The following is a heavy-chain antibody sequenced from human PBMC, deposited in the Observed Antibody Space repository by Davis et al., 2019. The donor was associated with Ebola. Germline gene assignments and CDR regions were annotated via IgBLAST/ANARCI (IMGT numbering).Heavy chain of an antibody. J-gene: IGHJ6*04. CDR3: ARAGYGSDLPDTYFYYYGMDV. D-gene: IGHD1-26*01. CDR2: INPSAGDP. CDR1: GYTFRNYY. Sequence: AASVKVSCKASGYTFRNYYIHWVRQAPGQGLEWMGLINPSAGDPRYAPRFRGRVTMTRDTSTSTVYMELNSLGYDDTAVYFCARAGYGSDLPDTYFYYYGMDVWGKGTTVTVSS. V-gene: IGHV1-46*01.